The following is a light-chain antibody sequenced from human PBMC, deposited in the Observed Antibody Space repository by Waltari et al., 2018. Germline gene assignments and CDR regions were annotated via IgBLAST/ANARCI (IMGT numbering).Light chain of an antibody. J-gene: IGLJ3*02. Sequence: QSVLTQPPSASGTPGQRVTISCSGSSSNINSNYVYWYQQFPGTAPKVLMFKNNQRPSGVSDRFSASKSGASASLAISGLRSDDEADYYCGTWDDSLSRPVFGGGTKLTVL. CDR3: GTWDDSLSRPV. CDR2: KNN. V-gene: IGLV1-47*01. CDR1: SSNINSNY.